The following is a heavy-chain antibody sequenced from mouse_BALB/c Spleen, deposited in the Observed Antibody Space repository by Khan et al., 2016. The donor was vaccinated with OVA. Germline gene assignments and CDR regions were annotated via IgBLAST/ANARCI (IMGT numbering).Heavy chain of an antibody. Sequence: QIQLVQSGPELKKPGETVKISCKAAGYTFTNYRMNWMKQAPEKGLKWMGWINTHTGEPTYGAEFKGRFALSLENSATTAYLQINNLKNEDMATXFCATETCYWDFDAWGAGTTVTVSS. CDR1: GYTFTNYR. CDR2: INTHTGEP. J-gene: IGHJ1*01. V-gene: IGHV9-1*02. CDR3: ATETCYWDFDA.